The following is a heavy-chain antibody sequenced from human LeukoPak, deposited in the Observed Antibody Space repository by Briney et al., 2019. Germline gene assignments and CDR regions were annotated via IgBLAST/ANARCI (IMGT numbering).Heavy chain of an antibody. J-gene: IGHJ5*02. CDR3: AKDRAAMVLGWFDP. Sequence: GRFLRLSCAASGFTFDDYAMHWVRQAPGKGLEWVSGISWNSGGIGYADSVKGRFTISRDNAKNSLYLQMNSLRAEDTALYYCAKDRAAMVLGWFDPWGQGTLVTVSS. CDR1: GFTFDDYA. CDR2: ISWNSGGI. V-gene: IGHV3-9*01. D-gene: IGHD5-18*01.